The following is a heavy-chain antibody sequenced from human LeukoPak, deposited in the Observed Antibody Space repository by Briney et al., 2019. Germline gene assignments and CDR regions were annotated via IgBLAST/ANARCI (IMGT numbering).Heavy chain of an antibody. CDR2: ISGSGGST. V-gene: IGHV3-23*01. CDR1: GFTFSSYA. D-gene: IGHD4-17*01. Sequence: SGGSLRLSCAASGFTFSSYAMSWVRQAPGKGLEWVSAISGSGGSTYYADSVKGRFTISRDNSKNTLYLQMNSLRAEDTAVHYCAKAPYGDYEIAWFDPWGQGTLVTVSS. CDR3: AKAPYGDYEIAWFDP. J-gene: IGHJ5*02.